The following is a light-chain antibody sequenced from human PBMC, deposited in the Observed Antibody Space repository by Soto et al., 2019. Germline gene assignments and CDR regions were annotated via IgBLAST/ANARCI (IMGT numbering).Light chain of an antibody. CDR2: GNS. CDR3: QSYDSSLSGVV. J-gene: IGLJ2*01. CDR1: SSNIGAGYD. Sequence: QPVLTQPPSVSGAPGQRVTISRTGSSSNIGAGYDVHWYQQLPGTAPKLLIYGNSNRPSGVPDRFSGSKSGTSASLAITGLQAEDEADYYCQSYDSSLSGVVFGGGTKLTVL. V-gene: IGLV1-40*01.